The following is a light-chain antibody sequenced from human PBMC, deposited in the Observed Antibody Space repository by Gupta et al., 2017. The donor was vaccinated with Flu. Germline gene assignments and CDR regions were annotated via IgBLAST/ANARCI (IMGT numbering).Light chain of an antibody. CDR2: DIN. CDR1: SSDVGDYKN. V-gene: IGLV2-14*03. Sequence: SALTQPASVSGSPGTSMTISCTGTSSDVGDYKNVSWYQQHPGKAPKLIIYDINYRPSGGSNRFSGSKSGNTASLTISGLQAEDEADYYCSSYTNTNILQVIFGGGTRLTVL. J-gene: IGLJ2*01. CDR3: SSYTNTNILQVI.